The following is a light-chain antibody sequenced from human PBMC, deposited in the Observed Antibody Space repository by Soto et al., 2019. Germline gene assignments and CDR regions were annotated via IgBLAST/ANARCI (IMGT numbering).Light chain of an antibody. CDR1: QSVGNN. V-gene: IGKV3-15*01. J-gene: IGKJ5*01. Sequence: EIVLTQSPGTLSLSPGERATLSCRASQSVGNNYLAWYQQKPGQAPRLLIYRASARATGTPARFSGSGSGTEFTLTITSLQSEDFATYYCQQANSFPLTFGQGTRLENK. CDR2: RAS. CDR3: QQANSFPLT.